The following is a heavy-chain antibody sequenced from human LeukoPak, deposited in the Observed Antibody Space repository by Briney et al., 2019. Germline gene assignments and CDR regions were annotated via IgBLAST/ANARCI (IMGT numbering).Heavy chain of an antibody. CDR3: AREFRGRIIAAAGNSEYFQY. V-gene: IGHV3-21*01. Sequence: PGGSLRLSCAASGFTFSDYSMNWVRQAPGKGLEWVSSISISSSYIYYADSVKGRFTISRDNAKNSLYLQMNSLRAEDSAVYYCAREFRGRIIAAAGNSEYFQYWGQGTLVTVSS. CDR2: ISISSSYI. D-gene: IGHD6-13*01. J-gene: IGHJ1*01. CDR1: GFTFSDYS.